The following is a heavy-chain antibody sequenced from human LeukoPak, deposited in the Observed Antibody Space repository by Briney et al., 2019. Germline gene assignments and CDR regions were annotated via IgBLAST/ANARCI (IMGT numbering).Heavy chain of an antibody. CDR1: GFTFSSYG. CDR2: IWYDGSNK. J-gene: IGHJ4*02. CDR3: ARGTCSGGTCYSLYY. D-gene: IGHD2-15*01. Sequence: PGRSLRLACAASGFTFSSYGMHWVRQAPSKGLEWVAVIWYDGSNKYYADSVKGRFTISRDNSKNTLYLQMNGLRAEDTAVYYCARGTCSGGTCYSLYYWGQGTLVTVSS. V-gene: IGHV3-33*01.